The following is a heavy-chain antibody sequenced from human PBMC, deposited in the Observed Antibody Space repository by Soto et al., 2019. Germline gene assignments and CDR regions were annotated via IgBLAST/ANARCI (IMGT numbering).Heavy chain of an antibody. V-gene: IGHV1-18*01. Sequence: QVPLVQSGAEVKKPGASVKVSCKASGYTFTSYGISWVRQAPGQGLEWMGWISAYNGNTNYAQKLQGRVTMTTDTSPSTAYMELRSLRSDDTAVYYCAMGPRYCSGGSGYVYAFDIWGQGTMVAVSS. D-gene: IGHD2-15*01. J-gene: IGHJ3*02. CDR2: ISAYNGNT. CDR1: GYTFTSYG. CDR3: AMGPRYCSGGSGYVYAFDI.